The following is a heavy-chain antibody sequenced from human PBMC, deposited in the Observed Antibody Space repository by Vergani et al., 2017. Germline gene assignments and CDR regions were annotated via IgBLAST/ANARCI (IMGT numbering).Heavy chain of an antibody. CDR2: ISASKGDT. J-gene: IGHJ4*02. CDR1: GYSFTSYG. Sequence: QVQLVQSGAEVKKPGASVKVSCEASGYSFTSYGISWVRQAPGQGLEWMGWISASKGDTNYEQKFQGRVTMTTDPSTSTAYMELRSLRSDDTAVYYCARDIDDMQWLVKDYWGQGTLVTVSS. CDR3: ARDIDDMQWLVKDY. V-gene: IGHV1-18*01. D-gene: IGHD6-19*01.